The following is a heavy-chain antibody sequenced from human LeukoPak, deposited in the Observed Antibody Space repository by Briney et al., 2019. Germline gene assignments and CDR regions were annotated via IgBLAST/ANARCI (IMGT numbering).Heavy chain of an antibody. J-gene: IGHJ5*02. CDR1: GYTFTGYY. D-gene: IGHD2-21*01. CDR3: ARDGMDTKGLAYCGGDCYS. CDR2: INPNSGGT. V-gene: IGHV1-2*02. Sequence: GASVKVSCKASGYTFTGYYMHWVRQAPGQGLEWMGWINPNSGGTNYAQKFQGRVTMTRDTSISTAYMELSRLRSDDTAVYYCARDGMDTKGLAYCGGDCYSWGQGTLVTVPS.